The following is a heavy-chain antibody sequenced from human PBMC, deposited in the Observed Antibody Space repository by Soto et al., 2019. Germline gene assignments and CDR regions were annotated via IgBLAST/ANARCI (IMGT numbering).Heavy chain of an antibody. CDR1: GFTFSSYA. J-gene: IGHJ4*02. D-gene: IGHD3-9*01. CDR3: APYSDILTGYYGFDY. V-gene: IGHV3-23*01. Sequence: EVQLLESGGGLVQPGGSLRLSCAASGFTFSSYAMSWVRQAPGKGLEWVSAISGSGGSTYYADSVKGRFTISRDNSKNTRYREMNTLSADDTAVYYCAPYSDILTGYYGFDYWGQGTLVTDSS. CDR2: ISGSGGST.